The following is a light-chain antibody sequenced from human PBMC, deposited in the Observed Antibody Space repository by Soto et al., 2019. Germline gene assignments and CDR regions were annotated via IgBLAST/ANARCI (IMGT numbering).Light chain of an antibody. CDR3: QQINSYPR. V-gene: IGKV1-9*01. J-gene: IGKJ4*02. CDR2: AAS. CDR1: QGISSY. Sequence: DIQLTQSPSFLSASVGDRVTITCRASQGISSYLAWYQQKPGKAPKLLSYAASTLQSGVPSRFSGSESGTEFTLTISSLQPEDYATDFWQQINSYPRFGGGTKVESK.